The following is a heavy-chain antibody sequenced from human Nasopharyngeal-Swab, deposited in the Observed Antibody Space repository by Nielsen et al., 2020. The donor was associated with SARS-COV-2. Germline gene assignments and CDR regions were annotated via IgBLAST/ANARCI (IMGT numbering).Heavy chain of an antibody. V-gene: IGHV3-21*01. Sequence: GESLKISCAASGFTFSSYSMNWVRQAPGKGLEWVSSISSSSSYIYYADLVKGRFTISRDNAKNSLYLQMNSLRAEDTAVYYCARDIYYDILTGYWEDWGQGTLVTVSS. CDR2: ISSSSSYI. D-gene: IGHD3-9*01. CDR3: ARDIYYDILTGYWED. J-gene: IGHJ4*02. CDR1: GFTFSSYS.